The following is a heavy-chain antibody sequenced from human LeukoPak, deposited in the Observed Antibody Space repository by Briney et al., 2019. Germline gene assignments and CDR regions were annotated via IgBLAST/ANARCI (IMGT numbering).Heavy chain of an antibody. V-gene: IGHV3-7*01. J-gene: IGHJ3*02. CDR1: GFSFSSYW. Sequence: GGSLRLSSAASGFSFSSYWMSWVRQAPGKGLEWVANIKQDGSEKYYVDSVKGRFTISRDNAQNSLYLQMNSLRAEDTAVYYCVRDLAGPPQEAFDIWGQGTVVTISS. CDR3: VRDLAGPPQEAFDI. CDR2: IKQDGSEK.